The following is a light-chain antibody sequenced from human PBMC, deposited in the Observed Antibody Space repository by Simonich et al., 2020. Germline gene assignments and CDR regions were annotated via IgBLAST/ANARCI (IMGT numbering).Light chain of an antibody. CDR3: QQYYSTPYT. CDR2: WAS. V-gene: IGKV4-1*01. CDR1: QSVLYSSNNKNY. J-gene: IGKJ2*01. Sequence: DIVMTQSPDSLAVSLGERATINCKSSQSVLYSSNNKNYLARYQQKPGQPPKLLIYWASTRESGVPDRFSGSGSGTDFTLTISSLQAEDVAVYYCQQYYSTPYTFGQVTKLEIK.